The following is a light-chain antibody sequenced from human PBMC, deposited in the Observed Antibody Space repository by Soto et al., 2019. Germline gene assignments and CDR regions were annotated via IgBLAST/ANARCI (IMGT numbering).Light chain of an antibody. V-gene: IGLV2-23*01. CDR1: SSDVGSYNL. CDR3: CSYAGSSPHVV. J-gene: IGLJ2*01. Sequence: QSALTQPASVSGSPGQSITISCTGTSSDVGSYNLVSWYQQHPGKAPKLMIYEGSKRPSGVSNRFSGSKSGNTASLTISGLQAEDEADYYCCSYAGSSPHVVFGGGTRSPS. CDR2: EGS.